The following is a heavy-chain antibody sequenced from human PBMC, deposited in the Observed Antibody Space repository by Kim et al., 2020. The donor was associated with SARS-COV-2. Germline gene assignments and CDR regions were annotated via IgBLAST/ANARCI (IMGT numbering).Heavy chain of an antibody. CDR3: ARAGGMLGAFEI. Sequence: ASVKVSCKASGYTFTSYYMHWVRQAPGQGLEWMGIINPSGGSTSYAQKFQGRVTMTRDTSTSTVYMELSSLRSEDTAVYYCARAGGMLGAFEIWGQGTMVTFSS. J-gene: IGHJ3*02. V-gene: IGHV1-46*01. CDR2: INPSGGST. D-gene: IGHD2-8*01. CDR1: GYTFTSYY.